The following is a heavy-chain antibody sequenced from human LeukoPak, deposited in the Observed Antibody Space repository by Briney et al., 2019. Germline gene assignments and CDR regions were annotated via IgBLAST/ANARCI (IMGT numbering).Heavy chain of an antibody. CDR2: IIPFIGTA. D-gene: IGHD5-24*01. CDR3: AREGYNSRRFEY. Sequence: SVTVSCKASGGTFSSYAISWVRQAPGQGLEWMGGIIPFIGTANYAQKFQGRVTITADKSTSTAYMELSSLRSGDTAVYYCAREGYNSRRFEYWGQGTLVTVSS. J-gene: IGHJ4*02. V-gene: IGHV1-69*06. CDR1: GGTFSSYA.